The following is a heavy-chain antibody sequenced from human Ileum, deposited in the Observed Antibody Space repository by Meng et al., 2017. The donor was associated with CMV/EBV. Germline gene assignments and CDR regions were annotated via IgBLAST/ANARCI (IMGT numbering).Heavy chain of an antibody. CDR3: ARSSGSYSFNAFDI. Sequence: GGSLRLSCAASGFTFSSHWMHWARQVQGKGLVWVSRINGDGLNTTYATSVKGRFTISRDNAKSTVHLQMNSLRADDTAVYYCARSSGSYSFNAFDIWGQGTLVTVSS. V-gene: IGHV3-74*01. J-gene: IGHJ3*02. CDR1: GFTFSSHW. CDR2: INGDGLNT. D-gene: IGHD1-26*01.